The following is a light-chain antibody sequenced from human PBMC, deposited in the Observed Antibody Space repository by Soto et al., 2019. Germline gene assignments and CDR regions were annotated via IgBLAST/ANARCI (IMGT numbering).Light chain of an antibody. V-gene: IGKV1-5*03. J-gene: IGKJ1*01. CDR1: QSVSRW. CDR2: KAS. Sequence: DIQMTQSPSTLSASVGDRVTITCRASQSVSRWLAWYQQKPGKAPKLLIYKASTIESGVTSRFSGSGSGTEFTLAISSLQPDDSETYYCQQYNDNWTFGQGTKVEIK. CDR3: QQYNDNWT.